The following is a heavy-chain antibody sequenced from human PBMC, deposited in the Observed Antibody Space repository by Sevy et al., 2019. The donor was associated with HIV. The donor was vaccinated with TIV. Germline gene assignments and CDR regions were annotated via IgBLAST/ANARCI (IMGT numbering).Heavy chain of an antibody. J-gene: IGHJ4*02. V-gene: IGHV3-21*01. D-gene: IGHD4-4*01. Sequence: GGSLRFSCAASGFTFSSYSMNWVRQAPGKGLEWVSSISSSSSYIYYADSVKGRFTISRDNAKNSLYLQMNSLRAEDTAVYYCARGHDYSPLYYFDYWGQGTLVTVSS. CDR2: ISSSSSYI. CDR3: ARGHDYSPLYYFDY. CDR1: GFTFSSYS.